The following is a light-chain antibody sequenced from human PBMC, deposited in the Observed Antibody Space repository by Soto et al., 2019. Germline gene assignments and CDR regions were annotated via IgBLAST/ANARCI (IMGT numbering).Light chain of an antibody. J-gene: IGKJ2*03. Sequence: DIQVTQSQSTLSAYVGDRVTITCRTSQPTTSWLAWYQQKPGKAPKLLIYRTFLLESGVSSRFSGSGFGTEFTLTISNLQPDDFATYFCQQYTPYSYSFGQGTKLEIK. CDR2: RTF. CDR3: QQYTPYSYS. V-gene: IGKV1-5*03. CDR1: QPTTSW.